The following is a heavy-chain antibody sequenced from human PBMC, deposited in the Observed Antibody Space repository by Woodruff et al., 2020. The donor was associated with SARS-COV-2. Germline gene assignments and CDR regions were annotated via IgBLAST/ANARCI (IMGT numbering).Heavy chain of an antibody. CDR3: ARGSSSGYYYQRG. Sequence: GSTIYYADSVKGRFTISRDNAKNSLYLQMNSLRAEDTAVYYCARGSSSGYYYQRGWGQGTLVTVSS. D-gene: IGHD3-22*01. J-gene: IGHJ4*02. CDR2: GSTI. V-gene: IGHV3-11*01.